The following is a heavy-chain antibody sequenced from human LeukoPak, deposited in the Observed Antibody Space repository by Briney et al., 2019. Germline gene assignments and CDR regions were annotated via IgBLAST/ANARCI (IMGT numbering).Heavy chain of an antibody. Sequence: GGSLRLSCAASGFTFSSYSMNWVRQAPGEGLEWVSYISSSSSTIYYADSVKGRFTISRDNAKNSPYLQMNSLRDEDTAVYYCASEIVVVVAATHDAFDIWGQGTMVTVSS. J-gene: IGHJ3*02. D-gene: IGHD2-15*01. CDR1: GFTFSSYS. CDR3: ASEIVVVVAATHDAFDI. CDR2: ISSSSSTI. V-gene: IGHV3-48*02.